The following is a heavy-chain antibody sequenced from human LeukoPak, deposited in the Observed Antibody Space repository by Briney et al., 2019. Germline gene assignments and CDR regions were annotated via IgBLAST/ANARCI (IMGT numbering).Heavy chain of an antibody. V-gene: IGHV1-2*02. J-gene: IGHJ6*03. CDR2: INPNSGGT. Sequence: VASVKVSCKASGYTFTGYYIHWVRQAPGQGPEWMGWINPNSGGTNYAQKFQGRVTMTRDTSTSTAYMELRSLRSDDTAVYYCARWVTYYYDSSGYGSYYYYMDVWGKGTTVTISS. CDR3: ARWVTYYYDSSGYGSYYYYMDV. CDR1: GYTFTGYY. D-gene: IGHD3-22*01.